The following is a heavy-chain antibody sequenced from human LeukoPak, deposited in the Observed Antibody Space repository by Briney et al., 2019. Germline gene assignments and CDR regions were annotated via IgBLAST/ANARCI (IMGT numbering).Heavy chain of an antibody. CDR1: GYTLTELS. D-gene: IGHD3-10*01. Sequence: ASVKVSCKVSGYTLTELSMHWVRQAPGKGLEWMGGFDPEDGETIYAQKFQGRVTMTEDTSTDTAYMELSSLRSEDTAVYYCATAATMVRGAFFDYWGQGTLVTVSS. CDR2: FDPEDGET. J-gene: IGHJ4*02. V-gene: IGHV1-24*01. CDR3: ATAATMVRGAFFDY.